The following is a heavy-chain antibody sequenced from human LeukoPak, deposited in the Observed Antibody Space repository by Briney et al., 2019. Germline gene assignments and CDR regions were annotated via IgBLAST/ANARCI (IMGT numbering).Heavy chain of an antibody. CDR2: VNHSGDT. V-gene: IGHV4-34*01. D-gene: IGHD6-19*01. Sequence: SETLSLTCAVSGGSFSNSYWSWIRQPPGKGLELIGEVNHSGDTNYNPSLKSRVAFLINTSKNQFSLKLSSVTAADTAVYYCARGGSGWYIDSWGQGTLVIVSS. CDR3: ARGGSGWYIDS. J-gene: IGHJ4*01. CDR1: GGSFSNSY.